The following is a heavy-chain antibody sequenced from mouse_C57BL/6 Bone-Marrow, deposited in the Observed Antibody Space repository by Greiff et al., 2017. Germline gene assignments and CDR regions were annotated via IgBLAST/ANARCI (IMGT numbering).Heavy chain of an antibody. CDR1: GYTFTDYE. J-gene: IGHJ3*01. D-gene: IGHD1-1*01. V-gene: IGHV1-15*01. Sequence: QVQLKQSGAELVRPGASVTLSCKASGYTFTDYEMHWVKQTPVHGLEWIGAIDPETGGTAYNQKFKGKAILTADKSSSTAYMELRSLTSEDSAVYYCTRSERLLLRKVGPWFAYWGQGTLVTVSA. CDR3: TRSERLLLRKVGPWFAY. CDR2: IDPETGGT.